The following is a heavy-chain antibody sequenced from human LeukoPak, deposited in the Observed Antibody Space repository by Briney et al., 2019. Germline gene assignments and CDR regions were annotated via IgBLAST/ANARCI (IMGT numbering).Heavy chain of an antibody. J-gene: IGHJ4*02. Sequence: GGSLRLSCAASGFTFTTSWMSWVRQAPGKGLEWVANINQVGSGKYYVDSVKGRFAISRDNPKNSLYLQMNSLRAEDTAVYYCANEERAHWGQGTLVTVSS. CDR3: ANEERAH. CDR1: GFTFTTSW. V-gene: IGHV3-7*02. CDR2: INQVGSGK.